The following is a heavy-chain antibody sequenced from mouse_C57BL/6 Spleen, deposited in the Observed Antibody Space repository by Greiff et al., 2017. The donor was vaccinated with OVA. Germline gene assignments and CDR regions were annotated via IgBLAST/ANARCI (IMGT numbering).Heavy chain of an antibody. CDR2: IDPENGDT. D-gene: IGHD1-1*01. V-gene: IGHV14-4*01. Sequence: VQLQQSGAELVRPGASVKLSCTASGFNIKDDYMHWVKQRPEQGLEWIGWIDPENGDTEYASQLQGKATITADTSSNTAYLQLSRLTSEDTAVYYCTPITTVAPWCAYWGQGTLVTVSA. CDR1: GFNIKDDY. J-gene: IGHJ3*01. CDR3: TPITTVAPWCAY.